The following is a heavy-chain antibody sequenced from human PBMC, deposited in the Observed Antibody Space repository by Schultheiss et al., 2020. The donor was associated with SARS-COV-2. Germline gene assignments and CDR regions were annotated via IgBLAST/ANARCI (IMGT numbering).Heavy chain of an antibody. CDR3: AREGGVGATTGRPFDY. J-gene: IGHJ4*02. D-gene: IGHD1-26*01. CDR1: GFTFSSDA. CDR2: ISGSGGST. Sequence: GESLKISCAASGFTFSSDAMSWVRQAPGKGLEWVSGISGSGGSTYYADSVKGRFTISRDTSKNTLYLQMNSLRAEDTAVYYCAREGGVGATTGRPFDYWGQGTLVTVSS. V-gene: IGHV3-23*01.